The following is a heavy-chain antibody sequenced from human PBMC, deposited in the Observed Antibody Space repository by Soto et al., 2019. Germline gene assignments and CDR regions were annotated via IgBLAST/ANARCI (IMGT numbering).Heavy chain of an antibody. J-gene: IGHJ6*02. V-gene: IGHV4-31*03. Sequence: QVRLEESGPGLVKPSETLSLICSVSGGSVNNANYFWNWIRHHPENGLEWIGYIYYSGSTRYNPSFKTRATLSIDTSTHQFPLRLNAVTVADTAVYFCARDADYGGSRGGMDVWGRGTTVTVSS. D-gene: IGHD4-17*01. CDR2: IYYSGST. CDR3: ARDADYGGSRGGMDV. CDR1: GGSVNNANYF.